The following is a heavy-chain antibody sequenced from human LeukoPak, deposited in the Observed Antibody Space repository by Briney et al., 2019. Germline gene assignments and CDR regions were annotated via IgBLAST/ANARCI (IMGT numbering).Heavy chain of an antibody. Sequence: SETLSLTCAVYGGSFSGYYWSWIRQPPGKGLEWIGEINHSGSTNYNPSLKSRVTISVDTSKNQFSLKLSSVTAADTAVYYCVRALSRQQLFVYWGQGTLVTVSS. CDR1: GGSFSGYY. CDR2: INHSGST. D-gene: IGHD6-13*01. CDR3: VRALSRQQLFVY. V-gene: IGHV4-34*01. J-gene: IGHJ4*02.